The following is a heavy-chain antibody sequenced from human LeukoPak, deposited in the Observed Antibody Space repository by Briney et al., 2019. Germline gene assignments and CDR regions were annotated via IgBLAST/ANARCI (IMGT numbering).Heavy chain of an antibody. V-gene: IGHV4-34*01. CDR2: INQSGST. CDR1: GGSFSGYY. CDR3: ARGSSSWPVYNWFDP. D-gene: IGHD6-13*01. J-gene: IGHJ5*02. Sequence: SETLSLTCAVYGGSFSGYYWSWIRQPPGKGLEWMGEINQSGSTNYNPSLKSRVTLSVDTSKNQYSLQLSSVTAADKAVYSCARGSSSWPVYNWFDPWGQGNLVTVSS.